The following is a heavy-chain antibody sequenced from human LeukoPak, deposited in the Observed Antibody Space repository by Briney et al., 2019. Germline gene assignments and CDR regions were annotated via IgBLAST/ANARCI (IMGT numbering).Heavy chain of an antibody. Sequence: GGSLRLSCAASGFTFSSYWMSWVRQAPGKGLEWVANIKQDGSEKYYVDSVKGRFTISRDNTKNSLYLQMNSLRAEDTAVYYCAREIDRDDYNRFFDYWGQGTLVTVSS. CDR3: AREIDRDDYNRFFDY. D-gene: IGHD5-24*01. CDR2: IKQDGSEK. CDR1: GFTFSSYW. J-gene: IGHJ4*02. V-gene: IGHV3-7*01.